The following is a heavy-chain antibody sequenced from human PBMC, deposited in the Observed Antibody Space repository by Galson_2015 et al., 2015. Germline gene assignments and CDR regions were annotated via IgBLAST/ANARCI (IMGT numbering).Heavy chain of an antibody. Sequence: SLRLSCAASGFTFSTYFMTWVRQAPGQGLEWVANIKQDGSEKYFVDSVKGRFTISRANARDSLFLQINSLRAEDTAVYYCARGRDYGDYFDYWGQGTLVTVSS. CDR2: IKQDGSEK. CDR1: GFTFSTYF. D-gene: IGHD4-17*01. CDR3: ARGRDYGDYFDY. J-gene: IGHJ4*02. V-gene: IGHV3-7*01.